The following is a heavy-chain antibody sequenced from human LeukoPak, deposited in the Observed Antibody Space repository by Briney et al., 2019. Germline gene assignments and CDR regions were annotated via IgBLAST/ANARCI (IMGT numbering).Heavy chain of an antibody. J-gene: IGHJ4*02. CDR2: INPNSGGT. Sequence: ASVKVSCKASGYTFTGYYMHWVRQAPGQGLEWMGWINPNSGGTNYAQKFQGRVTMTRDTSISTAYMELSRLRPDDTAVYYCARDRDYYGSPERGYYFDYWGQGTLVTVSS. CDR3: ARDRDYYGSPERGYYFDY. D-gene: IGHD3-10*01. CDR1: GYTFTGYY. V-gene: IGHV1-2*02.